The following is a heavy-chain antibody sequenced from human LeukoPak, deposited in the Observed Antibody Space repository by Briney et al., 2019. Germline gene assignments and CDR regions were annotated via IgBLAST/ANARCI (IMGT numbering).Heavy chain of an antibody. J-gene: IGHJ4*02. CDR1: GYTFTGYY. CDR2: IIPIFGTA. CDR3: ARDFCSTSCNLGY. Sequence: SVKVSCKASGYTFTGYYMHWVRQAPGQGLEWMGGIIPIFGTANYAQKFQGRVTITADESTSTAYMELSSLRSEDTAVYYCARDFCSTSCNLGYWGQGTLVTVSS. D-gene: IGHD2-2*01. V-gene: IGHV1-69*13.